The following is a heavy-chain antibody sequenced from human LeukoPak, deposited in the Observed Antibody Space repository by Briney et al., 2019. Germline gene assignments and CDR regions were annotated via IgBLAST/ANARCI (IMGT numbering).Heavy chain of an antibody. CDR2: IIPIFGTA. CDR1: GGTFSSYA. D-gene: IGHD2-15*01. J-gene: IGHJ6*02. Sequence: SVKVSCKASGGTFSSYAISWVRQAPGQGLEWMGGIIPIFGTANYVQKFQGRVTITADESTSTAYMELSSLRSEDTAVYYCARPHCGGGSCYEMYYYYGMDVWGQGTTVTVSS. V-gene: IGHV1-69*13. CDR3: ARPHCGGGSCYEMYYYYGMDV.